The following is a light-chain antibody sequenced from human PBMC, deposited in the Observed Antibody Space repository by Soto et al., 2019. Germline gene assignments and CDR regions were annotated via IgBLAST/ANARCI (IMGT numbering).Light chain of an antibody. Sequence: EIVMTQSPATLSVSPGERATLSCRASQSVSSNLAWYQQKPGQAPRLLIYGASTRATGIPARFSGSGSGTEFTLTISSLQSEDFAVYYCQRYGSSPLYTFGQGTKLEIK. CDR3: QRYGSSPLYT. V-gene: IGKV3-15*01. CDR1: QSVSSN. J-gene: IGKJ2*01. CDR2: GAS.